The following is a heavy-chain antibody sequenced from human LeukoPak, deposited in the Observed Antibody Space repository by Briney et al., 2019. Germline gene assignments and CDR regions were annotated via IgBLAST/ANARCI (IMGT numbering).Heavy chain of an antibody. Sequence: GGSLRLSCVASGLTVSNHWMSWVRQAPGKGLEWVSAIHTSGDTCYADSVKGRFTISRDTSKNTLYLQINSLRVEDTAVYYCIVFGDSNHWGQGTLVTVSS. V-gene: IGHV3-53*01. J-gene: IGHJ5*02. CDR1: GLTVSNHW. CDR3: IVFGDSNH. D-gene: IGHD4-17*01. CDR2: IHTSGDT.